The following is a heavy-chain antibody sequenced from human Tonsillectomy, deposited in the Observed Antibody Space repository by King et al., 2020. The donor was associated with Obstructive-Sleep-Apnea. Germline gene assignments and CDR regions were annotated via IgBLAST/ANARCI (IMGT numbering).Heavy chain of an antibody. CDR1: GGSISSGAYY. CDR2: IYYSGST. CDR3: ARAPYYDILTSYSPYFDY. J-gene: IGHJ4*02. Sequence: PLQESGPGLVKPSQTLSLTCTVSGGSISSGAYYWSWIRQSPGKGLEWIGYIYYSGSTYYNPSLKSRVTISVDTSKNQFSLKLSSVTAADTAVYYCARAPYYDILTSYSPYFDYWGQGTLVTVSS. V-gene: IGHV4-30-4*01. D-gene: IGHD3-9*01.